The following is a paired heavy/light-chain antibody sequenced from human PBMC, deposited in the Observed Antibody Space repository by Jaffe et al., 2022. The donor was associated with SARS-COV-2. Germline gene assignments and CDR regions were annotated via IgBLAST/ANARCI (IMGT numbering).Heavy chain of an antibody. D-gene: IGHD3-9*01. V-gene: IGHV4-59*01. CDR3: ARGVAFDWLSPQRDGYFDL. CDR1: GGSINSDS. CDR2: IHYSGST. J-gene: IGHJ2*01. Sequence: QEQLQESGPGLVETSETLSLTCTVSGGSINSDSWSWIRQPPGKGLEWIGYIHYSGSTHHNPSLKSRVTISIDASKTGFSLRLTSVTAADTAVYYCARGVAFDWLSPQRDGYFDLWGRGTLVTVSS.
Light chain of an antibody. CDR2: SND. CDR1: RSNIGSNT. Sequence: QSVLTQPPSASGTPGQRVTISCSGSRSNIGSNTVNWYQQFPGTAPKLLIYSNDQRPSGVPDRFSGSKSGTSASLAISRLQSEDSADYYCAAWDDSLSGPVFGGGTKLTVL. V-gene: IGLV1-44*01. J-gene: IGLJ3*02. CDR3: AAWDDSLSGPV.